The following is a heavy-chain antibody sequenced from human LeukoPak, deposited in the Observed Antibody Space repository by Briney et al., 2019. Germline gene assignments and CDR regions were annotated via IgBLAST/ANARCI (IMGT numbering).Heavy chain of an antibody. D-gene: IGHD2-2*01. CDR1: GFTFSDYY. J-gene: IGHJ4*02. V-gene: IGHV3-11*01. CDR2: ISSSGTTI. CDR3: ARESKGYCNYPSCFLDY. Sequence: GGSLRLSCAASGFTFSDYYMNWIRQAPGKGLEWVSYISSSGTTIYYADSVKGRFTFSRDNAKNSLYLQMNSLGAEDTAVYYCARESKGYCNYPSCFLDYWGKGNLVTVSS.